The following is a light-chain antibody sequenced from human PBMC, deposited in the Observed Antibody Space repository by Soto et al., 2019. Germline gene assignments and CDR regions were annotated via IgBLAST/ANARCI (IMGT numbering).Light chain of an antibody. CDR3: QRRSNWPTIT. Sequence: EIVLTQSPATLSLSPGERATLSCRASQSVSSYLAWYQLKPGQAPRLLIYDASNRASGIPARFSGSGSGTXXTLTISSLEPEDFAVYYCQRRSNWPTITFGQGTRLEIK. CDR2: DAS. CDR1: QSVSSY. J-gene: IGKJ5*01. V-gene: IGKV3-11*01.